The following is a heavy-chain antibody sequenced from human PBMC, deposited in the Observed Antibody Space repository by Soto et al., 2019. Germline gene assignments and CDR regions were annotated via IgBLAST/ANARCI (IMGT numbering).Heavy chain of an antibody. CDR3: ARADDYGEYGWFDP. V-gene: IGHV1-69*12. CDR2: IIPIFGTV. J-gene: IGHJ5*02. D-gene: IGHD4-17*01. CDR1: GGTFSSYA. Sequence: QVQLVQSGAEVKKPGSSVKVSCKASGGTFSSYAISWVRQAPGQGLEWMGGIIPIFGTVNYAQKCQGRVTITADESTSTAYMELSRLRSEDTAVYYCARADDYGEYGWFDPWGQGTLVTVFS.